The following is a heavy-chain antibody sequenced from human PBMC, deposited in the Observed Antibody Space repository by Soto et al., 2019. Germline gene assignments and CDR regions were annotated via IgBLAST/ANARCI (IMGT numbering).Heavy chain of an antibody. J-gene: IGHJ4*02. CDR2: ISSNGGST. V-gene: IGHV3-64D*08. CDR3: VQSGSYSYFDY. Sequence: GGSLRLSCSASGFTFSSYAMHWVRQAPGKGLEYVSAISSNGGSTYYADSVKGRFTISRDNSKNTLYLQMSSLRAEDTAVYYCVQSGSYSYFDYWGQGTLVTVSS. D-gene: IGHD1-26*01. CDR1: GFTFSSYA.